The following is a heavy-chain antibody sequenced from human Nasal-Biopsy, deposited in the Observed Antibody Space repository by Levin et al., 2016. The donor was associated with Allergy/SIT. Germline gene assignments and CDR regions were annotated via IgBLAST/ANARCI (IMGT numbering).Heavy chain of an antibody. D-gene: IGHD6-13*01. Sequence: GSLRLSCTVSGGSISSSSYYWGWIRQPPGKGWSGLGVSSYSGSTNYNPSLKSRVTISVDTSKNQFSLKLSSVTAADTAVYYCARHGESIAAAGINYWGQGTLVTVSS. J-gene: IGHJ4*02. CDR2: SSYSGST. V-gene: IGHV4-39*01. CDR1: GGSISSSSYY. CDR3: ARHGESIAAAGINY.